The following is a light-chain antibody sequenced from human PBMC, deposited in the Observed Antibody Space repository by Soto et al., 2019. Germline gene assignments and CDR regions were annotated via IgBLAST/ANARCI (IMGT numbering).Light chain of an antibody. CDR1: QIVRHN. CDR3: QQYHNWPRT. CDR2: DAS. J-gene: IGKJ2*02. Sequence: EIVMPQSPATLSVSPGEGATLSCRASQIVRHNLAWYQQKPGQAPRLLIFDASTRATDVPARFSGSGSGTGFTLTISRLQSEDFAVYYCQQYHNWPRTFGQGTRLEIK. V-gene: IGKV3-15*01.